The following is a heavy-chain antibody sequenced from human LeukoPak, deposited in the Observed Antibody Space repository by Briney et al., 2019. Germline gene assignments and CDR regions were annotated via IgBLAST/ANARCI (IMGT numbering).Heavy chain of an antibody. J-gene: IGHJ4*02. CDR1: GFTVSSNY. CDR3: ARFGSSWDLDY. CDR2: IYSGGST. Sequence: PGGSLRLPCAASGFTVSSNYMSWVRQAPGKGLEWVSVIYSGGSTYYADSVKGRFTISRDNSKNTPDLQMNSLRAEDTAVYYCARFGSSWDLDYWGQGTLVTVSS. V-gene: IGHV3-66*02. D-gene: IGHD6-13*01.